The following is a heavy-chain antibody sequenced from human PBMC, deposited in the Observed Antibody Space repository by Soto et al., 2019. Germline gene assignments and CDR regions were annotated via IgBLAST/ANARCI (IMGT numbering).Heavy chain of an antibody. Sequence: VGLVKPGGSLRLSCAVSGFTFSDYYMTWIRQAPGKGLEWVSYISSSTSHTNYADSVKGRFTISRDNAKNSLLLQMNSLRAEDTAVYYCARGRGAAADYFDFWGQGTLVTVSS. CDR1: GFTFSDYY. J-gene: IGHJ4*02. D-gene: IGHD6-13*01. CDR2: ISSSTSHT. CDR3: ARGRGAAADYFDF. V-gene: IGHV3-11*05.